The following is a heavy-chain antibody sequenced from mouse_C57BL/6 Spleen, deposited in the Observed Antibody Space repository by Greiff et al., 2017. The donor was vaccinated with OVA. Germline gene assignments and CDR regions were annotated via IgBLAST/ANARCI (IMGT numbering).Heavy chain of an antibody. CDR3: ARYYGSRQGYFDY. Sequence: VQLQQSGPELVKPGASVKISCKASGYTFTDYYMNWVKQSHGKSLEWIGDINPNNGGTSYNQKFKGKATLTVDKSSSTAYMELRSLTSEDSAVYYCARYYGSRQGYFDYWGQGTTLTVSS. J-gene: IGHJ2*01. D-gene: IGHD1-1*01. CDR1: GYTFTDYY. CDR2: INPNNGGT. V-gene: IGHV1-26*01.